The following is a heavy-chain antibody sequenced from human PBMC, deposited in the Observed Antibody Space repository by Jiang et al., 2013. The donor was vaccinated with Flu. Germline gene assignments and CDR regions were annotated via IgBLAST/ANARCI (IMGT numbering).Heavy chain of an antibody. J-gene: IGHJ3*02. D-gene: IGHD3-3*01. CDR1: GYSFTSYW. V-gene: IGHV5-51*01. Sequence: GAEVKKPGESLKISCKGSGYSFTSYWIGWVRQMPGKAWSGWGSSILVTLIPDTARPSKARSPSRADKSLSTAYLQWSSLKASDTAMYYCARQQDDFWSGAHLGAFDIWGQGTMVTVSS. CDR3: ARQQDDFWSGAHLGAFDI. CDR2: SILVTLIP.